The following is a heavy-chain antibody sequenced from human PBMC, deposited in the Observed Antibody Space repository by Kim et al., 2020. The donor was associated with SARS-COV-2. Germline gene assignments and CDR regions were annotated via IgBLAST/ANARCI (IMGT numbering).Heavy chain of an antibody. CDR2: ISKEGAAT. D-gene: IGHD2-8*01. J-gene: IGHJ4*02. CDR1: GLIFSNYA. CDR3: ASKMY. V-gene: IGHV3-23*01. Sequence: GGSLRLSCTGSGLIFSNYAVMWVRQAPGKGLEWVASISKEGAATFYAESVKGRFTVSRDNSESTVFLQMTDLRADDTAKYYCASKMYWGRGPLVSVSS.